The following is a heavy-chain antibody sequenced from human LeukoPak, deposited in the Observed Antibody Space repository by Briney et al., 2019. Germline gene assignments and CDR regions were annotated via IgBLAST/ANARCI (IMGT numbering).Heavy chain of an antibody. D-gene: IGHD3-22*01. CDR2: ISSSSSTI. V-gene: IGHV3-48*02. CDR3: ARDGYYDSSGYFDY. Sequence: GGSLRLPCAASGFTFSSYEMNWVRQAPGKGLEWVSYISSSSSTIYYADSVKGRFTISRDNAKNSLYLQMNSLRDEDTAVYYCARDGYYDSSGYFDYWGQGTLVTVSS. J-gene: IGHJ4*02. CDR1: GFTFSSYE.